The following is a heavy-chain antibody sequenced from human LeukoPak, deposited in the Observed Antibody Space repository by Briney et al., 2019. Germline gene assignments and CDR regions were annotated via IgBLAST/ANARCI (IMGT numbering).Heavy chain of an antibody. D-gene: IGHD3-9*01. CDR3: ARSYNVLTAFDY. Sequence: GGSLRLSCAASGFTFGTYWMSWVRQAPGKGLEWVANIRQDGSEKYYVDSVKGRFTISRDNADNSLYLQMNSLKPEDTAVYYCARSYNVLTAFDYWGQGTLVTVSS. J-gene: IGHJ4*02. CDR1: GFTFGTYW. V-gene: IGHV3-7*03. CDR2: IRQDGSEK.